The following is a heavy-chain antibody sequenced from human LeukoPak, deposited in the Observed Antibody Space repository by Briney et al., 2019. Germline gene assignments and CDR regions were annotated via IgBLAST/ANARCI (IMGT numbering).Heavy chain of an antibody. Sequence: PGGSLRLSCAASGFTFTTYWMHWVRQAPGKGLVWVSHINSDGSITSYADSVKGRFTISRDNAKNTLYLQMNSLRAEDTAVYYCARGYYDFCSGYYGWWDYYYGMDVWGQGTTVTVSS. D-gene: IGHD3-3*01. CDR3: ARGYYDFCSGYYGWWDYYYGMDV. CDR2: INSDGSIT. J-gene: IGHJ6*02. V-gene: IGHV3-74*01. CDR1: GFTFTTYW.